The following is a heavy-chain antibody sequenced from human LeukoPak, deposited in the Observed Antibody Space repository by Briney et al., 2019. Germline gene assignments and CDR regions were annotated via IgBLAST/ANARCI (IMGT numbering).Heavy chain of an antibody. CDR2: ISGNGGSR. D-gene: IGHD3-22*01. J-gene: IGHJ4*03. Sequence: PGGSLRLSCAASGFIFSTFNMNWVRQAPGKGLEWVSTISGNGGSRYYADSVKGRFTISRDNSKNTLYLQMNSLSAEDTAVYYCARDWAADSNGYDYVGYFDYWGQGTLVTVSS. V-gene: IGHV3-23*01. CDR3: ARDWAADSNGYDYVGYFDY. CDR1: GFIFSTFN.